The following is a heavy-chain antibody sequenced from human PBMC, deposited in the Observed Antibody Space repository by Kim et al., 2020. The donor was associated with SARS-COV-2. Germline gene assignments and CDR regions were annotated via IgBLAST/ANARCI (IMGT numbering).Heavy chain of an antibody. Sequence: THENQSLKSRVTISVDTAKNQFSLRLSSVTAADTAVYYCASSSGGYDVEYWGQGTLVTVSS. D-gene: IGHD5-12*01. CDR2: T. J-gene: IGHJ4*02. V-gene: IGHV4-39*01. CDR3: ASSSGGYDVEY.